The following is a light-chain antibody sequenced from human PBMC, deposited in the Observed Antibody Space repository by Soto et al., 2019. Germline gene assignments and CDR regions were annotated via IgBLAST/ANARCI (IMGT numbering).Light chain of an antibody. CDR3: QQCRNWPLT. Sequence: DIVMSQSPATLSVSPGEGATRSCKGSQNVYNNLAWYQQRPGQPPRLLIYDASTGATGISARFSGSGYGTEFTLTISSLQSEDFAVYFCQQCRNWPLTFGGGTKVDIK. V-gene: IGKV3-15*01. CDR2: DAS. J-gene: IGKJ4*01. CDR1: QNVYNN.